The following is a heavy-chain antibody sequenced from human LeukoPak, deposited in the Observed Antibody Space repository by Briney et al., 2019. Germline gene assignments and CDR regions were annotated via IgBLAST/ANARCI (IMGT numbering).Heavy chain of an antibody. CDR2: FDTEDGET. CDR3: AVQKVGYCSGGSCYSPDYYYYGMDV. J-gene: IGHJ6*02. V-gene: IGHV1-24*01. Sequence: ASVKVSCKVSGYTLTELSMHWVRQAPGKGLEWMGGFDTEDGETNYAQKFQGRVTMTEDTSTDAAYMELSSLRSEDTAVYYCAVQKVGYCSGGSCYSPDYYYYGMDVWGQGTTVTVSS. CDR1: GYTLTELS. D-gene: IGHD2-15*01.